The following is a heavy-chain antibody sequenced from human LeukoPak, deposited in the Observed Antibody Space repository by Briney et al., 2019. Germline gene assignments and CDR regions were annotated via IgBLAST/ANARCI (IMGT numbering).Heavy chain of an antibody. CDR3: ARADYGDYVTNY. Sequence: SETLSHTCTVSGGSISSGSYYWSWIRQPAGKGLEWIGRIYTSGSTNYNPSLKSRVTISVDTSKNQFSLKLSSVTAADTAVYYCARADYGDYVTNYWGQGTLVTVSS. V-gene: IGHV4-61*02. J-gene: IGHJ4*02. D-gene: IGHD4-17*01. CDR1: GGSISSGSYY. CDR2: IYTSGST.